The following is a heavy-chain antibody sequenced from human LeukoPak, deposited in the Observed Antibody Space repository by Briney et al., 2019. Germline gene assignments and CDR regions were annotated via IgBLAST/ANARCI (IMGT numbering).Heavy chain of an antibody. CDR1: GYTFSHYA. J-gene: IGHJ4*02. Sequence: ASVKVSYKPSGYTFSHYAIHWVRQAPGQGLEWMGWINAGNGNTKYSQKFQGRVTITRDTSASTAYMELSSLRSEDTAVYYCARDPPFGYRTPHFDYWGQGTLVTVSS. CDR2: INAGNGNT. D-gene: IGHD5-18*01. CDR3: ARDPPFGYRTPHFDY. V-gene: IGHV1-3*01.